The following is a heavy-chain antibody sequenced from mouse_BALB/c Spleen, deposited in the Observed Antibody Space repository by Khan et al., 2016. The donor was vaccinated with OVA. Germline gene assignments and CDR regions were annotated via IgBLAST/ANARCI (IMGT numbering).Heavy chain of an antibody. CDR2: ISSGGDYT. CDR3: ADHLTVSFAY. CDR1: GFTFSSYS. V-gene: IGHV5-6*01. Sequence: EVELVESGGDLVKPGGSLKLSCAASGFTFSSYSMSWVRQTPDKRLEWVASISSGGDYTYYPDSVKGRFTISRDNAKNTLYLQMSYLKSEDTAIDYCADHLTVSFAYWGKGTLVTVSA. D-gene: IGHD4-1*01. J-gene: IGHJ3*01.